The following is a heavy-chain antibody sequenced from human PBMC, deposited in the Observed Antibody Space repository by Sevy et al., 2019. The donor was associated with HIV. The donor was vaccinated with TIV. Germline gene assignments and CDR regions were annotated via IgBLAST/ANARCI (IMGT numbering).Heavy chain of an antibody. J-gene: IGHJ6*02. Sequence: GGSLRLSCAASGFTFTSYALSWVRQAPGRGLVWVSGINGRGDSTYYADSVKGRFTISRDNSKNTLYVQMNSLRVEDTAVYYCAKVAYYYDTSGSFMGYGMDVWGQGTTVTVSS. CDR2: INGRGDST. CDR1: GFTFTSYA. V-gene: IGHV3-23*01. CDR3: AKVAYYYDTSGSFMGYGMDV. D-gene: IGHD3-22*01.